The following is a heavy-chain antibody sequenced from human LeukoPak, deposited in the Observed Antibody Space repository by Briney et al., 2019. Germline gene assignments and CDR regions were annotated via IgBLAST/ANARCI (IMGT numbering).Heavy chain of an antibody. CDR3: TRVIAAENHDGFDI. J-gene: IGHJ3*02. V-gene: IGHV3-74*01. Sequence: PGGSLRLSCAASGFTLTNYWMQLVRQAPGKGLVWVSRINSDGSSKSYADSVKGRFTISRDNAKNTLYLQMNSLRAEDTAVYYCTRVIAAENHDGFDIWGQGTMVTVSS. CDR1: GFTLTNYW. CDR2: INSDGSSK. D-gene: IGHD6-13*01.